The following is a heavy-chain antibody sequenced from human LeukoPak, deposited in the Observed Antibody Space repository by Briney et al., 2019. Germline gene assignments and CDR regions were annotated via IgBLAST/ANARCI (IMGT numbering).Heavy chain of an antibody. CDR3: ARVGDWNDLVY. V-gene: IGHV4-59*01. D-gene: IGHD1-1*01. J-gene: IGHJ4*02. Sequence: SETLSLTCSVSGGSIRPYYWSWIRQTPGKGREWIGYILYSGSTTNYNPSLKSRVTISVDTSKNQFSLKLSSVTAADTAVYYCARVGDWNDLVYWGQGTLVTVSS. CDR2: ILYSGSTT. CDR1: GGSIRPYY.